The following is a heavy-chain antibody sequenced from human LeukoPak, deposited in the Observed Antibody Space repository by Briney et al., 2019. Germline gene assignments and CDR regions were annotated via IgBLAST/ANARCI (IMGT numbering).Heavy chain of an antibody. CDR3: ARAARCSSTSCYGWGY. D-gene: IGHD2-2*01. CDR2: INPNSGGT. J-gene: IGHJ4*02. Sequence: ASVKVSCKASGHTFTGFYMHWVRQAPGQGLEWMGWINPNSGGTNYAQKFQGWVTMTRDTSISTAYMELSRLRSDDTAVYYCARAARCSSTSCYGWGYWGQGTLVTVSS. V-gene: IGHV1-2*04. CDR1: GHTFTGFY.